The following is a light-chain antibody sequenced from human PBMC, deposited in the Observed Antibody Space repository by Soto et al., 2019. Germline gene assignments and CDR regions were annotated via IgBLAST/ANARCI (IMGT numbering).Light chain of an antibody. V-gene: IGKV3-15*01. Sequence: EIEMTQSPATLAVSPGERATLSCRASQSVSSNLAWYQQKPGQAPRLLIYGASTRATGIPARFSGSGSGTEFTLTISSLQSEDFAVYYCQQYNNWVTFGPGTKVDIK. J-gene: IGKJ3*01. CDR1: QSVSSN. CDR2: GAS. CDR3: QQYNNWVT.